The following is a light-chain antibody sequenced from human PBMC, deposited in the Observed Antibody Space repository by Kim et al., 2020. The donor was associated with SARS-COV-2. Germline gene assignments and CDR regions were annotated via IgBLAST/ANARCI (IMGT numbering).Light chain of an antibody. CDR1: SGDVGGYKY. V-gene: IGLV2-14*03. J-gene: IGLJ3*02. Sequence: QSITISCTGPSGDVGGYKYVSWFQQHPGKAPKLIIYDVSQRPSGVSNRFSGFEYGNTASLTISGLQAEDEADYYCSSYTNSGTWVFGGGTQLTVL. CDR2: DVS. CDR3: SSYTNSGTWV.